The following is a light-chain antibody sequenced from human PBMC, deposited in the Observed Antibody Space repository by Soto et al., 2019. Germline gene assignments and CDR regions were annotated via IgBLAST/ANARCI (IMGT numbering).Light chain of an antibody. J-gene: IGLJ1*01. CDR1: NSDVGGYNY. CDR2: DVN. CDR3: CSCAGGSYV. Sequence: QSALTQPRSVSGSPGQSVAISCTGTNSDVGGYNYVSWYQEQPGKAPRVMIYDVNKRPSGVPDRFSGSKSGNTASLTISGLQAEDEADYYCCSCAGGSYVFGTGTKVTVL. V-gene: IGLV2-11*01.